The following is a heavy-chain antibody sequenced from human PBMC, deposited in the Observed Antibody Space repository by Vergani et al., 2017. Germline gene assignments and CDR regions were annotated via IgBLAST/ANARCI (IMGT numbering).Heavy chain of an antibody. Sequence: QVQLQQWGAGLLKPSETLSLTCAVHGGSFSGYYWSWIRQPPGKGLEWIGEINHSGSTNYNPSLKSRVTISVDTSKNQFSLKLSSVTAADTAVYYCASGLMRVVYFDYWGQGTLVTVSS. J-gene: IGHJ4*02. CDR3: ASGLMRVVYFDY. CDR2: INHSGST. V-gene: IGHV4-34*01. CDR1: GGSFSGYY. D-gene: IGHD2-15*01.